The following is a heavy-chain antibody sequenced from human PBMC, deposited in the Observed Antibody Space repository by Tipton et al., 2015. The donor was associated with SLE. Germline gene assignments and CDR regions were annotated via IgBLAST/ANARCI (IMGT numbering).Heavy chain of an antibody. CDR1: GGSIGSNSYH. V-gene: IGHV4-61*05. Sequence: TLSLTCTVSGGSIGSNSYHWGWIRQPPGKGLEWIGYIYYGGTTTYNPFLKSRVTISVDPSKNQFSLKLRSMTAADTAVYFCARTDYYGLVTYWGQGALVIVSS. CDR2: IYYGGTT. D-gene: IGHD3-10*01. J-gene: IGHJ4*02. CDR3: ARTDYYGLVTY.